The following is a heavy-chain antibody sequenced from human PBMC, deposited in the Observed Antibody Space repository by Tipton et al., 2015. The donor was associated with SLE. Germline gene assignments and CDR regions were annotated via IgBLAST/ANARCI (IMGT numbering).Heavy chain of an antibody. J-gene: IGHJ3*02. D-gene: IGHD2-15*01. CDR3: ARGPTPLDFAGYAYDI. CDR1: GGSVSSGSYY. CDR2: IYYSGST. Sequence: TLSPTCTVSGGSVSSGSYYWSWIRQPPGKGLEWIGYIYYSGSTNYNPSLKSRVTISVDTSKNQFSLKLSSVTAADTAVYYCARGPTPLDFAGYAYDIWGQGTMVTVSS. V-gene: IGHV4-61*01.